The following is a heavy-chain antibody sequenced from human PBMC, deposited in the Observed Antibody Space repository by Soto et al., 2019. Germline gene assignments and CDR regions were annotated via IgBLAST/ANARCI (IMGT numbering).Heavy chain of an antibody. V-gene: IGHV3-30-3*01. CDR1: GFTFSNYA. J-gene: IGHJ2*01. CDR2: ISYDASSK. Sequence: QVQLVESGGGVVQPGRSLRLSCAASGFTFSNYAMHWVRQAPGKGLEWVALISYDASSKYYADSVKGRFTISRDNSKSPLYLQMNSLRPEDTAFYYCARDPSPYYDISRVGAPDLWGRGTLVTVSS. D-gene: IGHD3-9*01. CDR3: ARDPSPYYDISRVGAPDL.